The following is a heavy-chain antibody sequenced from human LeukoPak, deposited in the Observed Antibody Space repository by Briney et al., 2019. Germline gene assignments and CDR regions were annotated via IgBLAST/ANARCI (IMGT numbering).Heavy chain of an antibody. CDR3: ARDGNYLVGGDY. J-gene: IGHJ4*02. CDR1: GFTFSSDA. CDR2: ISYDGNEK. Sequence: GGSLRLSCVASGFTFSSDAMHWVRQTPGKGLEWVAVISYDGNEKYQVDSVKGRFTISRDNSKNTLYLQMNSLRVEDTAVYYCARDGNYLVGGDYWGQGTLVTVSS. V-gene: IGHV3-30-3*01. D-gene: IGHD2/OR15-2a*01.